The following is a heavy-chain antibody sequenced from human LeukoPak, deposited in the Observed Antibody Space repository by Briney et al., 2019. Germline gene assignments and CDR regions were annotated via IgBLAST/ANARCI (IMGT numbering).Heavy chain of an antibody. CDR1: GYTFINNW. D-gene: IGHD1-26*01. CDR3: AREVGATTRSVFGN. J-gene: IGHJ4*02. Sequence: ASVKVSCKASGYTFINNWMHWVRQAPGQGLEWIGLINPTGTGTLYAQKFQGRVTMTRDMSTSTVYMELSSLRSEDTAVYYCAREVGATTRSVFGNWGQGTLVTVSS. V-gene: IGHV1-46*01. CDR2: INPTGTGT.